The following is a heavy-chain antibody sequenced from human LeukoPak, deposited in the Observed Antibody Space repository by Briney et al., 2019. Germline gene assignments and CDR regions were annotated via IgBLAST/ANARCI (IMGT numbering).Heavy chain of an antibody. CDR3: ARELGLVVFDY. Sequence: GGSLRLSCAASGFIFSSYRMNWVRQAPGKGLEWLSSISSSSSSIYYADSVKGRFTISRVNAKNSLYLQMNSLRAEDTAVYYCARELGLVVFDYWGQGTLVTVSS. CDR1: GFIFSSYR. D-gene: IGHD2-15*01. J-gene: IGHJ4*02. CDR2: ISSSSSSI. V-gene: IGHV3-21*01.